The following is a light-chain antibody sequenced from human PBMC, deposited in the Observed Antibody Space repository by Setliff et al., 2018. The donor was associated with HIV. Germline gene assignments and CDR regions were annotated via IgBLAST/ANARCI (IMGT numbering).Light chain of an antibody. Sequence: QSVLTQPASVSGSPGQSITISCTGTSSDVGRYNYVSWYQRHPGKTPKLIIYDVSKWPSGVSNRFSASKSGNTASLTISGLQAEDEADYYCCSYTSISTYVFGTGTKVTVL. V-gene: IGLV2-14*03. J-gene: IGLJ1*01. CDR1: SSDVGRYNY. CDR2: DVS. CDR3: CSYTSISTYV.